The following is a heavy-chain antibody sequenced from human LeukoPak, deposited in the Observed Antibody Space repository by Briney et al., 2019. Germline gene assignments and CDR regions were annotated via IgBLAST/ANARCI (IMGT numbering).Heavy chain of an antibody. CDR3: ARGGRTWFDY. V-gene: IGHV3-7*03. Sequence: GGSLRLSCAASGFTFSSYLMSWVRQAPGKGLEWVANIKQDGSEKYYVDSVKGRFTISRDNAKNSLYLQMNSLRAEDTAVYYCARGGRTWFDYWGQGTLVTVSS. CDR1: GFTFSSYL. J-gene: IGHJ4*02. D-gene: IGHD2-2*01. CDR2: IKQDGSEK.